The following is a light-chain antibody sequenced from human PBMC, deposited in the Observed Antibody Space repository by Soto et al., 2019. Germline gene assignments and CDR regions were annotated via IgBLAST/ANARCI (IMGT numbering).Light chain of an antibody. CDR1: QDISSY. J-gene: IGKJ4*01. CDR2: AAS. CDR3: QQLRSYPST. V-gene: IGKV1-9*01. Sequence: IQVTQSPSSLSASVGDRVTITCRASQDISSYLAWYQQKPGKAPTLLIYAASTLQSGVPSRFSGNGFGTDFTLTISSLQAEDFASYYCQQLRSYPSTFGGGTKVEIK.